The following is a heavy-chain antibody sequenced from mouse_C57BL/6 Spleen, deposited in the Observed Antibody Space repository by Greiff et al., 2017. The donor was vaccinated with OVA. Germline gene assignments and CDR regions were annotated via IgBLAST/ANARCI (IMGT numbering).Heavy chain of an antibody. V-gene: IGHV1-64*01. D-gene: IGHD2-5*01. CDR3: ARKPYYSNYDY. J-gene: IGHJ2*01. CDR1: GYTFTSYW. Sequence: QVQLQQPGAELVKPGASVKLSCKASGYTFTSYWMHWVKQRPGQGLEWIGMIHPNSGSTNYNEKFKSKATLTVDKSSSTAYMQLSSLTSEDSAVYYCARKPYYSNYDYWGQGTALTVSS. CDR2: IHPNSGST.